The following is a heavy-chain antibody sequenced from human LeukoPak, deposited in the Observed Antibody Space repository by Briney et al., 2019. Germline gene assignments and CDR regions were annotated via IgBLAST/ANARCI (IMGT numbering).Heavy chain of an antibody. CDR2: IIPILGIA. J-gene: IGHJ3*02. V-gene: IGHV1-69*04. CDR1: GGTFSSYA. CDR3: ARGGRAYYDFWSGYVEGAFDI. Sequence: SVKVSCKASGGTFSSYAISWVRQAPGQGLEWMGRIIPILGIANYAQKFQGRVTITADKSTSTAYMELSSLRSEDTAVYYCARGGRAYYDFWSGYVEGAFDIWGQGTMVTVSS. D-gene: IGHD3-3*01.